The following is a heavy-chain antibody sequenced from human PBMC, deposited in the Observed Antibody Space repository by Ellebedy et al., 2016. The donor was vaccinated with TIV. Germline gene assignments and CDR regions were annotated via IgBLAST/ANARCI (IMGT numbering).Heavy chain of an antibody. J-gene: IGHJ5*02. CDR3: ARVLGDDLSNWFDP. Sequence: MPSETLSLTCAVSGGSISSADYSWSWIRQPPGKGLEWIGYIYHTGSTYYNPSLKSRVTISVNTSKNQFSLKLRSVTAADTAVYYCARVLGDDLSNWFDPWGQGTLVTVSS. CDR1: GGSISSADYS. CDR2: IYHTGST. D-gene: IGHD2-21*02. V-gene: IGHV4-30-2*01.